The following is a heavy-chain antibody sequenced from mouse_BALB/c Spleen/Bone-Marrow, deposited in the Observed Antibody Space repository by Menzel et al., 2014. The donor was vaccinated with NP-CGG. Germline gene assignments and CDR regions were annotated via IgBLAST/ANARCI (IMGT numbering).Heavy chain of an antibody. V-gene: IGHV1S130*01. CDR1: GYTFTNSW. D-gene: IGHD2-14*01. J-gene: IGHJ2*01. CDR2: IHPNSGNT. CDR3: ARHHRYAYYFDY. Sequence: QVQLKESGSVLVRPGASVKLSCKASGYTFTNSWIHWAKQRPGQGLEWIGEIHPNSGNTNFNEKFKVKATLTVDTSSSTAYVDLSSLTAEDSAVYYWARHHRYAYYFDYWGQGTTLTVSS.